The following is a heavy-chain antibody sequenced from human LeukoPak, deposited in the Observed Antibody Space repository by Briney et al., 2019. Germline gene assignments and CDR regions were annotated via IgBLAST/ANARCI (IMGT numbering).Heavy chain of an antibody. D-gene: IGHD5-24*01. J-gene: IGHJ4*02. V-gene: IGHV3-23*03. CDR1: GFTFSSYW. CDR2: IYRGDST. CDR3: AKSGYNRFDY. Sequence: GGSLRLSCAASGFTFSSYWMSWVRQAPGKGLEWVSVIYRGDSTYYADSVKGRFTISRDNSKNTLYLQMNSLRAEDTAVYYCAKSGYNRFDYWGQGTLVTVSS.